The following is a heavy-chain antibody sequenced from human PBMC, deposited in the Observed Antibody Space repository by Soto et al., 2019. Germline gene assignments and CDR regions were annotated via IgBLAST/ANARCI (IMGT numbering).Heavy chain of an antibody. CDR2: TRNKANSYTT. Sequence: EVQLVESGGGLVQPGGSLRLFCVASGFTFSDHYMDWVRQAPGKGLEWVGRTRNKANSYTTEYAASVRGRFTISRDDSKNSLYLQMNSLKTEDTAVYYCARTFYASGSYSLDYWGQGTLVTVSS. CDR3: ARTFYASGSYSLDY. V-gene: IGHV3-72*01. D-gene: IGHD3-10*01. CDR1: GFTFSDHY. J-gene: IGHJ4*02.